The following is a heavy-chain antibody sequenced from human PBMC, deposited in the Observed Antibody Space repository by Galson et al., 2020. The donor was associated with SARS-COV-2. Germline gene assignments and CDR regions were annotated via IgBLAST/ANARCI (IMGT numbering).Heavy chain of an antibody. J-gene: IGHJ4*02. CDR1: GYTFTAYY. Sequence: ASVKVSCKTSGYTFTAYYIHWVRQAPGQGLEWMGWINPNTGGTNYAQKFQGWVTMTRDTSISTAYMALSRLKSDDTAVYYCARETEMATVNYFDDWGQGTLVTVSS. CDR2: INPNTGGT. D-gene: IGHD4-4*01. V-gene: IGHV1-2*04. CDR3: ARETEMATVNYFDD.